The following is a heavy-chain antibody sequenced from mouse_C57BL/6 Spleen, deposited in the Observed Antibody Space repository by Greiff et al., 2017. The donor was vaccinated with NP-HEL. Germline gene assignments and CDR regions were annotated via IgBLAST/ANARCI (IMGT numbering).Heavy chain of an antibody. J-gene: IGHJ4*01. V-gene: IGHV1-72*01. CDR3: ARKGAMDY. CDR2: IDPNSGGT. Sequence: QVQLQQPGAELVKRGASVKLYCTADGGDGRGCWLDVGWEGPGRGLEWIGRIDPNSGGTKYNEKFKSKATLTVDKPSSTAYMQLSSLTAEDSAVYYCARKGAMDYWGQGTSVTVSS. CDR1: GGDGRGCW.